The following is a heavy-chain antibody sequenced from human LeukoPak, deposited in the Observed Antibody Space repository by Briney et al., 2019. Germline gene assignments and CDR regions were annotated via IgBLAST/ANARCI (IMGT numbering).Heavy chain of an antibody. D-gene: IGHD6-13*01. V-gene: IGHV1-24*01. Sequence: ASVKVSCKVSGYTLTELSMHWVRQAPGKGLEWMGGFDPEDSETIYAQKFQGRVTMTEDTSTDTAYMELSSLRSEDTAVYYCATGYSSSWYIDYWGQGTLVTVSS. CDR3: ATGYSSSWYIDY. J-gene: IGHJ4*02. CDR2: FDPEDSET. CDR1: GYTLTELS.